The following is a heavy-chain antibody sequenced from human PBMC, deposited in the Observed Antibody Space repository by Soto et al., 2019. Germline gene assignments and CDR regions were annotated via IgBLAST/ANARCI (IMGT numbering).Heavy chain of an antibody. V-gene: IGHV1-18*01. J-gene: IGHJ6*02. CDR2: ISAYNGNT. D-gene: IGHD2-15*01. CDR1: GYTFTSYG. Sequence: GASVKVSCKASGYTFTSYGISWVRQAPGQGLEWMGWISAYNGNTNYAQKLQGRVTITADKSTSTAYMELSSLRSEDTAVYYCAREGGNHHYYYYYGMDVWGQGTTVTVSS. CDR3: AREGGNHHYYYYYGMDV.